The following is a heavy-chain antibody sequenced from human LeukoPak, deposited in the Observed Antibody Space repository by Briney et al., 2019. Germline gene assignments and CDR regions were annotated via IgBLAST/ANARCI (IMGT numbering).Heavy chain of an antibody. CDR2: IYSGGST. CDR1: GFTVSSNY. D-gene: IGHD3-9*01. V-gene: IGHV3-53*01. Sequence: PGVSLRLSCAASGFTVSSNYMSWVRQAPGKGLEWVSVIYSGGSTYYAGSLKGRLTIYRDNSKNPLYLQMNSLRAEDTAVYYRARGISTGYSHTDYWGQGTLVTVSS. J-gene: IGHJ4*02. CDR3: ARGISTGYSHTDY.